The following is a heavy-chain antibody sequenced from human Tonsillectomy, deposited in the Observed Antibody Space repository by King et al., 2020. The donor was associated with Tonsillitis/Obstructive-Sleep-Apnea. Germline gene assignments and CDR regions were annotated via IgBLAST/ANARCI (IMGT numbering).Heavy chain of an antibody. CDR2: IYYSGST. Sequence: HVQLQESGPGLVKPSETLSLTCTVSGGSISSYYWSWIRQPPGKGLEWIGYIYYSGSTNYNPSLKSRVTISVDTSKNQFSLKLSSVTAADTAVYSCASAGLLWFGELSFDYWGQGTLVTVSS. CDR1: GGSISSYY. D-gene: IGHD3-10*01. J-gene: IGHJ4*02. CDR3: ASAGLLWFGELSFDY. V-gene: IGHV4-59*01.